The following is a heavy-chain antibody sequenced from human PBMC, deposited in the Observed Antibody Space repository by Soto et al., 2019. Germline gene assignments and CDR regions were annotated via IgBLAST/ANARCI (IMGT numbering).Heavy chain of an antibody. J-gene: IGHJ4*02. CDR2: IRSKAYGGTT. CDR3: TRDLVGATGGFDY. Sequence: GGSLRLSCTASGFTFGDYAMSWVRQAPGKGLEWVGFIRSKAYGGTTEYAASVKGRFTISRDDSKSIAYLQMNSLKTEDTAVYYCTRDLVGATGGFDYWGQGTLVTVSS. CDR1: GFTFGDYA. D-gene: IGHD1-26*01. V-gene: IGHV3-49*04.